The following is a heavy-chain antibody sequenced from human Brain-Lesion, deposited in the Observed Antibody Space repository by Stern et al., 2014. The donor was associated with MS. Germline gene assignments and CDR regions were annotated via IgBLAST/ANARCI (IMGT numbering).Heavy chain of an antibody. V-gene: IGHV4-4*02. CDR1: GGSISSSNW. Sequence: QLQLQESGPGLVKPSGTLSLTCAVSGGSISSSNWGSWVRQSPGKGLEWIGESDHSGSTIYNPSLKSRVTASVDKSKNPFSLNLRCLPAADTAVYFCARFPASRPHVFDSWGRGTLVTVSS. CDR2: SDHSGST. J-gene: IGHJ4*02. CDR3: ARFPASRPHVFDS. D-gene: IGHD6-13*01.